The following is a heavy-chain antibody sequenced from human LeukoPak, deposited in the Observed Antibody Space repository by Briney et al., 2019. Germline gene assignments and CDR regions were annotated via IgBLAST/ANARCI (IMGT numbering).Heavy chain of an antibody. CDR3: ARGEYQLLYVLDY. CDR2: ISSSSSYI. CDR1: GFTFSSHS. D-gene: IGHD2-2*02. Sequence: PGGSLRLSCAASGFTFSSHSMNWVRQAPGKGLEWVSSISSSSSYIYYADSVKGRFTISRDNAKNSLYLQMNSLRAEDTAVYYCARGEYQLLYVLDYWGQGTLVTVSS. V-gene: IGHV3-21*01. J-gene: IGHJ4*02.